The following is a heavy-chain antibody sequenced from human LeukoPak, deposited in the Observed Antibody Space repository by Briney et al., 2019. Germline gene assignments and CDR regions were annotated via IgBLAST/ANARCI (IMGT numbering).Heavy chain of an antibody. D-gene: IGHD3-10*01. J-gene: IGHJ4*02. CDR3: AGIWFGELPENY. V-gene: IGHV1-2*02. Sequence: ASVKVSCKASGYTFTGYYIHWVRQAPGQGLEWMGWINPNSGGTNYAQKFQGRVTMTRNTSIRTAYMELRSLRSDDTAVYYCAGIWFGELPENYWGQGTLVTVSS. CDR1: GYTFTGYY. CDR2: INPNSGGT.